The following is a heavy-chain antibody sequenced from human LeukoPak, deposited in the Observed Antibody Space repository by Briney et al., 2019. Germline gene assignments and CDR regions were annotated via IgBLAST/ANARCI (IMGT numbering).Heavy chain of an antibody. V-gene: IGHV1-46*01. J-gene: IGHJ4*02. Sequence: ASVKVSCKASGYTFTSYYMHWVRQAPGQGLEWMGIINPSGGSTSYAQKFQGRVTMTRDTSISTAYMELSRLRSDDTAVYYCARSDRYYEVDYWGQGTLVTVSS. CDR1: GYTFTSYY. D-gene: IGHD3-22*01. CDR2: INPSGGST. CDR3: ARSDRYYEVDY.